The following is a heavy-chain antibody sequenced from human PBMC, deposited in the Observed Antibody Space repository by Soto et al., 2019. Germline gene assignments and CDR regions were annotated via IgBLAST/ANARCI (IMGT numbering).Heavy chain of an antibody. V-gene: IGHV4-4*02. Sequence: QVQLPESGPGLVKPSGTLSLTCAVSSGSISSSNWWSWVRQRPGQGLEWIVEIYDSGSTNYNPSLKSRVNKSVAKSKNQFSLKLSSVTAADTAVYYRARAGSEEAVAGNYHFDYWGQGTLVTVSS. J-gene: IGHJ4*02. CDR1: SGSISSSNW. CDR2: IYDSGST. CDR3: ARAGSEEAVAGNYHFDY. D-gene: IGHD2-15*01.